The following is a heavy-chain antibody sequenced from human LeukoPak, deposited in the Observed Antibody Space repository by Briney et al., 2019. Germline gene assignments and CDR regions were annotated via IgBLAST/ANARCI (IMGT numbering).Heavy chain of an antibody. CDR1: GGFISSSSYY. Sequence: SETLSLTCTVSGGFISSSSYYWGCIRQPPGKGLECIGSIYYSGSTNYNPSLKSRVTMSVDTSKNQFSLKLSSVTAADTAVYYCARETGYSSPLDIWGQGTMVTVSS. D-gene: IGHD6-13*01. CDR2: IYYSGST. CDR3: ARETGYSSPLDI. V-gene: IGHV4-39*07. J-gene: IGHJ3*02.